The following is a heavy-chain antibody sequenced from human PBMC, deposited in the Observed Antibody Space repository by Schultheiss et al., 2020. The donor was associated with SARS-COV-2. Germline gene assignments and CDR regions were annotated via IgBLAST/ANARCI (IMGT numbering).Heavy chain of an antibody. CDR1: GGSFSGYY. D-gene: IGHD2-15*01. V-gene: IGHV4-34*01. J-gene: IGHJ4*02. CDR3: ARRGGSTDRTFYFDY. CDR2: INHSGST. Sequence: SETLSLTCDVSGGSFSGYYWSWIRQPPGKGLEWIGEINHSGSTNYNPSLKSRVTISVDTSKNQFSLKLSSVTAADTAVYYCARRGGSTDRTFYFDYWGQGTLVTVSS.